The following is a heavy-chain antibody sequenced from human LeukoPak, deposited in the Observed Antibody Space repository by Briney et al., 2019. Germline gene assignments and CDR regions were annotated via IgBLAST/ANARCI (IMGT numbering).Heavy chain of an antibody. V-gene: IGHV1-18*01. Sequence: ASVKVSFKASGYTFTSYGISWVRQAPGQGLEWMGWISAYNGNTNYAQKLQGRVTMTTDTSTSTAYMELRSLRSDDTAVYYCARERVVVPAASPQNTYYYYYGLDLWGQGTTVTVSS. CDR3: ARERVVVPAASPQNTYYYYYGLDL. CDR1: GYTFTSYG. J-gene: IGHJ6*02. D-gene: IGHD2-2*01. CDR2: ISAYNGNT.